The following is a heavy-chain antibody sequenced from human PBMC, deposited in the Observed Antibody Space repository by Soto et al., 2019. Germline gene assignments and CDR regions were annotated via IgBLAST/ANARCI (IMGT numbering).Heavy chain of an antibody. D-gene: IGHD2-8*01. CDR3: ARQGSNGAYYYYGMDV. Sequence: GESLKISCKGSGYRFSSYWIAWVRQMPGKGLEWVGIIYPGDSDTRYSPSFQGQVTMSVDKSNNTAYLHWSSLKASDTAMYYCARQGSNGAYYYYGMDVWRQGTTVTVSS. J-gene: IGHJ6*02. CDR1: GYRFSSYW. CDR2: IYPGDSDT. V-gene: IGHV5-51*01.